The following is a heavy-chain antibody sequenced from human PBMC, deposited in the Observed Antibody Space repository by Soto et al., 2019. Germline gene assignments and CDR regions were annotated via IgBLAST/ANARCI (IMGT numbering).Heavy chain of an antibody. J-gene: IGHJ4*02. CDR3: SREGGNTGPSDY. Sequence: QVQMVQSGAEVKKPGTSVKVSCKASGYAFINYAVTWVRQAPGEGLEWMGWISPANDNSYSAQKFQDRVTMSTETSSNPAYMELRRLKSVGAAVYYCSREGGNTGPSDYWGQGTLVTVSS. D-gene: IGHD3-16*01. CDR1: GYAFINYA. V-gene: IGHV1-18*01. CDR2: ISPANDNS.